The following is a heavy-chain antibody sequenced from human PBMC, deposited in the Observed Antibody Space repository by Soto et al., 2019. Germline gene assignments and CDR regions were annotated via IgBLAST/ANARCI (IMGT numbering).Heavy chain of an antibody. CDR3: ARRTWDLGGLDP. CDR1: GFTVNTNY. V-gene: IGHV3-53*01. Sequence: PGGSLRLSCAVSGFTVNTNYLTWVRQAPGKGLEWVSFIYSDGTTDYADSVKGRFTIFRDNSKNTVDLQMNSLRAEDTAVYYCARRTWDLGGLDPWGQGTLVTVYS. D-gene: IGHD3-10*01. CDR2: IYSDGTT. J-gene: IGHJ5*02.